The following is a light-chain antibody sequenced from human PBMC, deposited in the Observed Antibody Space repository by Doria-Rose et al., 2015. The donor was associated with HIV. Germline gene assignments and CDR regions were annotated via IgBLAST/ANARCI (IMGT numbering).Light chain of an antibody. CDR3: QQFYTFPHT. CDR1: QDIYTS. J-gene: IGKJ5*01. V-gene: IGKV1-13*02. Sequence: IQVTQSPSSLSASEGDRVTITCRASQDIYTSLAWYQQKPGTAPKLLIFDASSLESGVPSRISGSGSGTDFTLTISSLQPEDFATFYCQQFYTFPHTFGQGTRLESK. CDR2: DAS.